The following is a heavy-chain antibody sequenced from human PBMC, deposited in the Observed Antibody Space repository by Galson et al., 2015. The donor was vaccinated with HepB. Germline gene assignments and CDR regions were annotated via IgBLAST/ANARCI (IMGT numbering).Heavy chain of an antibody. Sequence: SLRLSCAASGFTFSSYSMNWVRQAPGKGLEWVSYISSSSSTIYYADSVKGRFTISRDNAKNSLYLQMNSLRDEDTAVYYCASMVWDYGDYDDWYFDLWGRGTLVTVSS. CDR1: GFTFSSYS. CDR3: ASMVWDYGDYDDWYFDL. J-gene: IGHJ2*01. V-gene: IGHV3-48*02. CDR2: ISSSSSTI. D-gene: IGHD4-17*01.